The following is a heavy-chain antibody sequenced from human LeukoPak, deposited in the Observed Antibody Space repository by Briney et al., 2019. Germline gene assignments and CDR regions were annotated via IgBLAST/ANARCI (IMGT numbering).Heavy chain of an antibody. V-gene: IGHV3-23*01. D-gene: IGHD5-12*01. J-gene: IGHJ4*02. CDR2: IGGSGGST. CDR1: GFTFSSYA. CDR3: APDPNKWLRNY. Sequence: PSGGSLRLSCAASGFTFSSYAMSWVRQAPGKGLEWVSGIGGSGGSTYYADSVKGRFTISRDNSKNTLYLQMNSLRAEDTAVYYCAPDPNKWLRNYWGQGTLVTVSS.